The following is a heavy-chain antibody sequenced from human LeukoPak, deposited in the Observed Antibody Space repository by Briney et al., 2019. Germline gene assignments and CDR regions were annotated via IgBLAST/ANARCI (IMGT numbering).Heavy chain of an antibody. V-gene: IGHV3-23*01. CDR3: ATDREGDPSAYYLV. J-gene: IGHJ4*02. D-gene: IGHD3-22*01. CDR1: GFTFSGYA. Sequence: GGSLRLSCAASGFTFSGYAMSWVRQAPGKGLEWVSTISDNGGRTYYADSVKGRFTISRDNSKNTLFLQMNSLRAKDSAVYYCATDREGDPSAYYLVGGQGTLITVSS. CDR2: ISDNGGRT.